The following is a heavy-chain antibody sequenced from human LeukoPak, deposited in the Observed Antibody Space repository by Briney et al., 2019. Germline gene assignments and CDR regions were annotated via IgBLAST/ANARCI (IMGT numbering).Heavy chain of an antibody. J-gene: IGHJ4*02. CDR2: INHSGST. CDR1: GGSFSGYY. V-gene: IGHV4-34*01. Sequence: PSETLSLTCAVYGGSFSGYYWSWIRQPPGKGLEWIGEINHSGSTNYNPSLKSRVTISVDTSKNQFSLNLTSVTAADTAVYYCAGGTGDFDYWGQGTLVTVSS. D-gene: IGHD1-14*01. CDR3: AGGTGDFDY.